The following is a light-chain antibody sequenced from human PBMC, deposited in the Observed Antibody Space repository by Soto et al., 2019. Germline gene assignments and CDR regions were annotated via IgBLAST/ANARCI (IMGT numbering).Light chain of an antibody. CDR2: TNN. V-gene: IGLV1-47*01. CDR3: AAWDDSLSGVV. J-gene: IGLJ2*01. CDR1: SSNIGSNY. Sequence: QSVLPQSPSASATPGQRVTISCSGSSSNIGSNYVYWYQQFPGTAPKLLIYTNNQRPSGVPDRFSGSKSGTSASLAISGLRSEDEADYYCAAWDDSLSGVVFGGGTKVTVL.